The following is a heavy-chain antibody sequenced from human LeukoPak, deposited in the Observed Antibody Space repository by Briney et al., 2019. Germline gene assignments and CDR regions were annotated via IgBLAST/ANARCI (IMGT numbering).Heavy chain of an antibody. J-gene: IGHJ6*03. D-gene: IGHD3-10*01. V-gene: IGHV4-61*08. CDR1: GDSISSGDYY. Sequence: SETLSLTCTVSGDSISSGDYYWSWIRQPPGKGLEWIGYIYYSGSTNYNPSLKSRVTISVDTSKNQFSLKLSSVTAADTAVYYCARLTKNDSGSFRFGKKKRGYMDVWGKGTTVTISS. CDR2: IYYSGST. CDR3: ARLTKNDSGSFRFGKKKRGYMDV.